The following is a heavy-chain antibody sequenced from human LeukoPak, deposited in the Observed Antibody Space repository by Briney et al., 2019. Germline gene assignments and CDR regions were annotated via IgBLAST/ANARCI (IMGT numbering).Heavy chain of an antibody. CDR2: ISSSSSYI. Sequence: PGGSLRLSCAASGFTFSSYSMNWVRQAPGKGLEWVSSISSSSSYIYYADSVKGRFTISRDNAKNSLYLQMNSLRAEDTAVYYCARARNDYSNVLYYYYYYMDVWGKGTTVTVSS. V-gene: IGHV3-21*04. CDR3: ARARNDYSNVLYYYYYYMDV. CDR1: GFTFSSYS. J-gene: IGHJ6*03. D-gene: IGHD4-11*01.